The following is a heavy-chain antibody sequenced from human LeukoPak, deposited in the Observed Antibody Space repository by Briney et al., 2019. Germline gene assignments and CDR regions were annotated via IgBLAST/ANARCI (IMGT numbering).Heavy chain of an antibody. CDR2: IYSGGST. Sequence: PGGSLRLSCAASGFTVSSNYMSWVRQAPGKGLEWVSVIYSGGSTYYADSVKGRFTISRDNSKNTLYLQMNSLRAEDTAVYYCAKCPRLLWFGVYGMDVWGQGTTVTVSS. V-gene: IGHV3-53*01. J-gene: IGHJ6*02. CDR1: GFTVSSNY. CDR3: AKCPRLLWFGVYGMDV. D-gene: IGHD3-10*01.